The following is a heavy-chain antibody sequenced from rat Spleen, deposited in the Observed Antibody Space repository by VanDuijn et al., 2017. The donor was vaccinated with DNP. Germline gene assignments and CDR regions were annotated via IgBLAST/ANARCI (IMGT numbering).Heavy chain of an antibody. CDR3: ATSDSYGFAS. J-gene: IGHJ3*01. CDR2: INSAGST. D-gene: IGHD1-2*01. V-gene: IGHV3-3*01. CDR1: GYSITSYHG. Sequence: EVQLQESGPGLVKPSQSLSLTCSVTGYSITSYHGWNWIRWFPGAKLEWMGYINSAGSTNYNPSLKSRISITRDTSKNQFFLQMDSLRSEDTATYFCATSDSYGFASWGQGTLVTVSS.